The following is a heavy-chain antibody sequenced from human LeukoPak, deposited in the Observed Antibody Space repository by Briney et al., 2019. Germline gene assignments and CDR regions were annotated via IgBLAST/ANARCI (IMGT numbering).Heavy chain of an antibody. J-gene: IGHJ3*02. Sequence: GESLRLSCVASGFTFSNYWMSWVRQAPGKGLEWVAVISYNGNNKYYADSVKGRFTISRDSSKNTLHLQMYSLRAEDTAVYYCARGPFSDRDLQTNAFDIWGQGTMVTVSS. CDR1: GFTFSNYW. V-gene: IGHV3-30-3*01. CDR3: ARGPFSDRDLQTNAFDI. CDR2: ISYNGNNK. D-gene: IGHD3-3*02.